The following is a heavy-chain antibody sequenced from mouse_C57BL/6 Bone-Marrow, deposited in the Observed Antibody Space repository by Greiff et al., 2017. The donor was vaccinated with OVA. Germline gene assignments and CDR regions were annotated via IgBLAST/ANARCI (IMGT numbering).Heavy chain of an antibody. D-gene: IGHD4-1*02. Sequence: EVQLVESGGGLVKPGGSLKLSCAASGFTFSDYGMHWVRQAPEKGLEWVAYISSGSSTIYYADTVKGRFTISRDNAKNTLFLQMTSLRAEDTAMYYCARINCWYGDFWGTGTTVTVSS. CDR3: ARINCWYGDF. CDR2: ISSGSSTI. V-gene: IGHV5-17*01. CDR1: GFTFSDYG. J-gene: IGHJ1*03.